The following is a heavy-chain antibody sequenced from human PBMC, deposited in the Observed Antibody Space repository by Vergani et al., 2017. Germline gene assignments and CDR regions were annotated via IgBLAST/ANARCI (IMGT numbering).Heavy chain of an antibody. D-gene: IGHD1-26*01. Sequence: EVQLVESGGGLVKPGGSLRLSCAASGFTFSSYRMNWVRQAPGKGLEWVSSISSSSSYIYYADSVKGRFTISRDNAKNSLSLQMNSLRAEDTAVYYCARLGSYDGFDIWGQGTMVTVSS. V-gene: IGHV3-21*01. CDR1: GFTFSSYR. CDR3: ARLGSYDGFDI. CDR2: ISSSSSYI. J-gene: IGHJ3*02.